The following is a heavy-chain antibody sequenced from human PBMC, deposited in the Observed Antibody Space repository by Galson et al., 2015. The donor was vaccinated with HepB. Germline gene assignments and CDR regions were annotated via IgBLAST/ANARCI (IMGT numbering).Heavy chain of an antibody. V-gene: IGHV3-7*03. CDR2: INQDGSEK. Sequence: SLRLSCAASGFSFSHYWMSWVRQAPGKGLEWVANINQDGSEKYDADFLRGQFTLSTDNAKNSLYLQMNSLRAEDKAVYYCASENTHYDFWNGYPPYYFDYWGQGTLVTVSS. CDR3: ASENTHYDFWNGYPPYYFDY. J-gene: IGHJ4*02. D-gene: IGHD3-3*01. CDR1: GFSFSHYW.